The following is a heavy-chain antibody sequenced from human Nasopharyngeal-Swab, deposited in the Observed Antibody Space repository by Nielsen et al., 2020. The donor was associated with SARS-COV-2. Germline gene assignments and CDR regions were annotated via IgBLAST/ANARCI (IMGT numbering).Heavy chain of an antibody. D-gene: IGHD3-10*01. CDR2: ISWNSGSI. Sequence: GGSLRLSCAASGFTFDDYAMHWVGQAPGKGWAGVSGISWNSGSIGYADSVKGRFTISRDNAKNSLYLQMNSLRAEDTALYYCAKDTGHYYGSGLHDAFDIWGQGTMVTVSS. J-gene: IGHJ3*02. CDR3: AKDTGHYYGSGLHDAFDI. V-gene: IGHV3-9*01. CDR1: GFTFDDYA.